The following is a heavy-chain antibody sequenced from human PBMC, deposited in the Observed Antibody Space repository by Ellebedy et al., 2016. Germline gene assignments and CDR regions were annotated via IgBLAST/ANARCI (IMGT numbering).Heavy chain of an antibody. CDR3: ARAVHVTPNWFDP. V-gene: IGHV4-34*01. CDR2: INQSGST. Sequence: SETLSLTCAVYGGSLSDDYWTWIRQPPGKGLEWIGEINQSGSTTYNPSLKSRVTISVDKSRNQFSLKLTSVTAADTAVYYCARAVHVTPNWFDPWGQGILVTVSS. J-gene: IGHJ5*02. D-gene: IGHD2-21*02. CDR1: GGSLSDDY.